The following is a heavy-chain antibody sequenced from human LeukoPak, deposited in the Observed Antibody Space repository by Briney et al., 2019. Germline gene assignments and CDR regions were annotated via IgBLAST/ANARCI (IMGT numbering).Heavy chain of an antibody. D-gene: IGHD3-10*01. J-gene: IGHJ6*03. CDR3: ARDGSGSYYNVMNYYYYMDV. Sequence: GGSLRLSCAASGFTFSSYSMNWVRQAPGKGLEWVSSISSSSSYIYYADSVKGRFTISRDNAKNSLYLQMNSPRAEDTAVYYCARDGSGSYYNVMNYYYYMDVWGKGTTVTVSS. V-gene: IGHV3-21*01. CDR1: GFTFSSYS. CDR2: ISSSSSYI.